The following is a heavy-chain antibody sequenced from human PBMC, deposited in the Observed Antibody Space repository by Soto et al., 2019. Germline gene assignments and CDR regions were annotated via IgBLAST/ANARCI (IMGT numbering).Heavy chain of an antibody. J-gene: IGHJ4*02. CDR2: TSSDGTTK. CDR3: ATGRGTTVTSFDD. CDR1: GFAFSNYV. V-gene: IGHV3-30-3*01. D-gene: IGHD4-17*01. Sequence: QVQLVESGGGVVQPGGSLRLCCAASGFAFSNYVMYWVRQAPGKGLEWVAVTSSDGTTKYYTDSVKGRFTISRDNSKNTLYLQMDTLRPEDTALYYCATGRGTTVTSFDDWGQGTLVTVSS.